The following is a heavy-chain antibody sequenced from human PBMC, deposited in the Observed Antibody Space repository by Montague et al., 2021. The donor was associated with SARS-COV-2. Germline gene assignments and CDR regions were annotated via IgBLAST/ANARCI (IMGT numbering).Heavy chain of an antibody. CDR1: RDSISSHNYF. D-gene: IGHD3-10*01. CDR3: AKDGEELAWGPFDI. J-gene: IGHJ3*02. CDR2: VDYSALT. V-gene: IGHV4-39*07. Sequence: SETLSLTCTVSRDSISSHNYFWARIRQPPGKGLEWIGSVDYSALTFHNLPLESRVTISTDTSKKQLSLKVNTATAADMAVYSSAKDGEELAWGPFDIWGQGTMVTVSS.